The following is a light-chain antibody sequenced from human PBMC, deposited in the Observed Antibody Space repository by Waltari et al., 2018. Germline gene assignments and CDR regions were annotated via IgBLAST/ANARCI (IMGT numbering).Light chain of an antibody. J-gene: IGLJ3*02. CDR2: RDD. CDR1: ASNIGGYN. Sequence: QSGLTQSPSASGTPGQSVTISCSGGASNIGGYNVYWYQQLPGTAPKLLIYRDDRRPSGVPARFSGSKAVTSASLSISGLRSEDAADYYCAAWDDILTAWVFGGGTKLTVL. V-gene: IGLV1-47*01. CDR3: AAWDDILTAWV.